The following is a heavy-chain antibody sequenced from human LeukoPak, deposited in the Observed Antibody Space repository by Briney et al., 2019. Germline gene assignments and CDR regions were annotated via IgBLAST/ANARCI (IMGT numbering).Heavy chain of an antibody. Sequence: SETLSLTCNVSGGSISSYYWSWIRQPPGKGLEWIGYIYYSGSTNYNPSLESRVSISVDTSKNQFSLKLSSVTAADTAVYYCARERRYSGSGYYFDSSGHGTLVSVSS. D-gene: IGHD5-12*01. CDR2: IYYSGST. CDR3: ARERRYSGSGYYFDS. CDR1: GGSISSYY. J-gene: IGHJ4*01. V-gene: IGHV4-59*01.